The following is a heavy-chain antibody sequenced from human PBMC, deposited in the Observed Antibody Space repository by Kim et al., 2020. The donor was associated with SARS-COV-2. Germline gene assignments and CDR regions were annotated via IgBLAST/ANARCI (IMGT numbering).Heavy chain of an antibody. Sequence: SVKVSCKASGGTFSSYAISWVRQAPGQGLEWMGGIIPIFGTANYAQKFQGRVTITADESTSTAYMELSSLRSEDTAVYYCARGSLRFLEWPGGLDVWGQGTTVTVSS. V-gene: IGHV1-69*13. D-gene: IGHD3-3*01. J-gene: IGHJ6*02. CDR2: IIPIFGTA. CDR3: ARGSLRFLEWPGGLDV. CDR1: GGTFSSYA.